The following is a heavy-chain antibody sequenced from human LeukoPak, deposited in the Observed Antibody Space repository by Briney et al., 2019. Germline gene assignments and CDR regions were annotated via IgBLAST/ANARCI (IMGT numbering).Heavy chain of an antibody. V-gene: IGHV4-59*01. J-gene: IGHJ3*02. CDR1: GGSFSGYY. Sequence: SETLSLTCAVYGGSFSGYYWSWIRQPPGKGLEWIGYIYYSGSTNYNPSLKSRVTISVDTSKNQFSLKLSSVTAADTAVYYCARGGYSSGWYGFKENDAFDIWGQGTMVTVSS. CDR2: IYYSGST. CDR3: ARGGYSSGWYGFKENDAFDI. D-gene: IGHD6-19*01.